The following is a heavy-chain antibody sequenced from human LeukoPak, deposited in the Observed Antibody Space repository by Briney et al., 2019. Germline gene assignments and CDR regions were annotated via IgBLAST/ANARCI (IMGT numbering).Heavy chain of an antibody. CDR1: GYTFTSYY. CDR2: ISPSGGST. D-gene: IGHD6-19*01. V-gene: IGHV1-46*01. CDR3: ARPAVAGTKGSRSHFDY. Sequence: ASVKVSCKASGYTFTSYYMHWVRQAPGQGLEWMGIISPSGGSTSYAQKFQGRVTMTRDMSTSTVYMELSSLRSEDTAVYYCARPAVAGTKGSRSHFDYWGQGTLVTVSS. J-gene: IGHJ4*02.